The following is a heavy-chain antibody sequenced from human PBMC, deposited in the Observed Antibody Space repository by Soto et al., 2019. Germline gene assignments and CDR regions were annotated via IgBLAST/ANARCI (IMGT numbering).Heavy chain of an antibody. V-gene: IGHV3-23*01. CDR2: ISGSGGST. CDR3: AKIPIAAAGTDAFDI. CDR1: GFTFSSYA. J-gene: IGHJ3*02. D-gene: IGHD6-13*01. Sequence: GESLKISCAASGFTFSSYAMSWVRQAPGKGLEWVSAISGSGGSTYYADSVKGRFTISRDNSKNTLYLQMNSLRAEDTAVYYCAKIPIAAAGTDAFDIWGQGTMVTVSS.